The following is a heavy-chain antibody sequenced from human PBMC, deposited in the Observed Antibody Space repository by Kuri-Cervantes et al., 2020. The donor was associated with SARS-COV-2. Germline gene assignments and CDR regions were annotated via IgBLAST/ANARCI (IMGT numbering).Heavy chain of an antibody. D-gene: IGHD5-12*01. V-gene: IGHV1-69*13. J-gene: IGHJ6*03. CDR3: ARNDRRVATRRGYYYYYMDV. Sequence: SVKVSCKASGGTFSSYAISWVRQAPGQGLEWMGGIIPNIGTANYAQKFQGRGTITADESTSTAYMELSSLRSEDTAVYYCARNDRRVATRRGYYYYYMDVWGQGTTVTVSS. CDR1: GGTFSSYA. CDR2: IIPNIGTA.